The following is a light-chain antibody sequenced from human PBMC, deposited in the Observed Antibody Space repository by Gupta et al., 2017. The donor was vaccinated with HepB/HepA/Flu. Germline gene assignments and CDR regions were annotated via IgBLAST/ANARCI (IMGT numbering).Light chain of an antibody. V-gene: IGKV3-11*01. CDR2: DAV. J-gene: IGKJ5*01. CDR3: QQRSVWPPIT. Sequence: EIVLTQSPDTLSLSPGERGTLSCRASRSITTSLAWHQVKEGQSPRLIIYDAVKRAAGIPARFSGSGSGTDFTLTIDSLEPADFALYYCQQRSVWPPITFGQGTRVEI. CDR1: RSITTS.